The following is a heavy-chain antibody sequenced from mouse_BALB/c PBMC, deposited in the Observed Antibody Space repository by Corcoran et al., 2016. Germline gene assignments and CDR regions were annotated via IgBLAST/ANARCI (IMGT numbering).Heavy chain of an antibody. CDR3: AREPYAMDY. D-gene: IGHD6-1*01. Sequence: QIQLVQSGPELKKPGETVKISCKASGYTFTNYGMNWVNQAPGKGLKWMGWINTYTGEPTYADDFKGRFAFSLETSASTAYLQINNLKNEDTATYFGAREPYAMDYWGQGTSVTVSS. J-gene: IGHJ4*01. CDR2: INTYTGEP. V-gene: IGHV9-3-1*01. CDR1: GYTFTNYG.